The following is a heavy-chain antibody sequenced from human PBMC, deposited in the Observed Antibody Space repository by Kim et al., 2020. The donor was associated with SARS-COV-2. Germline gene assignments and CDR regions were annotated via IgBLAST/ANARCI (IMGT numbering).Heavy chain of an antibody. CDR2: IYYSGST. Sequence: SETLSLTCTVSGGSISSYYWSWIRQPPGKGLEWIGYIYYSGSTNYNPSLKSRVTISVDTSKNQFSLKLSSVTAADTAVYYCARHFYSSGWYPVTDYYYYGMDVRGQGTTVTVSS. J-gene: IGHJ6*02. D-gene: IGHD6-19*01. CDR1: GGSISSYY. V-gene: IGHV4-59*08. CDR3: ARHFYSSGWYPVTDYYYYGMDV.